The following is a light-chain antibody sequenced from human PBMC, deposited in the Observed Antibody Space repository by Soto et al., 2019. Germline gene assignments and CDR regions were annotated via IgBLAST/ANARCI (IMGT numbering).Light chain of an antibody. CDR2: GAS. V-gene: IGKV3-15*01. Sequence: EVVMTQSPATLSVSPCERVSLSFSASQSISINLAWIQQKPGQGPRLLMIGASTRATGVPDRFSGSGSGTEFTLTINSLQSDDFATYYCQQYDKSPPWTFGQGTKVDIK. CDR1: QSISIN. CDR3: QQYDKSPPWT. J-gene: IGKJ1*01.